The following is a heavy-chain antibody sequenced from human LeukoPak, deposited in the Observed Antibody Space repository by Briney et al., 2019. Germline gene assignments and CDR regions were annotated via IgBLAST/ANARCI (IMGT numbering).Heavy chain of an antibody. Sequence: GGSLRLSCEASGFTFSTYAMHWVRQAPGKGLEWVALISHDGSDKNYADSVKGRFTISRDNSNSTLYLQMDGLRGDDAAVYYCAKAVGSISWSFDYWGQGTLVTVSS. CDR1: GFTFSTYA. V-gene: IGHV3-30*18. CDR3: AKAVGSISWSFDY. D-gene: IGHD6-13*01. J-gene: IGHJ4*02. CDR2: ISHDGSDK.